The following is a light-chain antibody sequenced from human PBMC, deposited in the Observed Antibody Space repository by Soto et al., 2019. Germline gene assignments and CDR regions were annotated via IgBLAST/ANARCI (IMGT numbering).Light chain of an antibody. Sequence: QAVVTQPPSASGTPGQRVTISCSGSSSNIGSNFVYWYQQLPGTAPKIIIYRNNQRPSGVPDRISGSKSGTSASLAISGLRSDDEADYYCSAWDDSLSGYVFGTGTKLTVL. CDR1: SSNIGSNF. V-gene: IGLV1-47*01. CDR3: SAWDDSLSGYV. J-gene: IGLJ1*01. CDR2: RNN.